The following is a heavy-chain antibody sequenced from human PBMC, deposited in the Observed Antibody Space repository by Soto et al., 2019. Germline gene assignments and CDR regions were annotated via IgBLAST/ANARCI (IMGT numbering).Heavy chain of an antibody. CDR3: ARGIHYYDSSGYHGY. CDR2: ISSSSSYI. D-gene: IGHD3-22*01. V-gene: IGHV3-21*01. CDR1: GFTFSSFA. J-gene: IGHJ4*02. Sequence: GGSLRLSCAASGFTFSSFAIHWVRQAPGKGREWVSFISSSSSYIYYADSVKGRCTISRDVAKNSLYLQMNSLRAEDTAVYYCARGIHYYDSSGYHGYWGQGTLVTVSS.